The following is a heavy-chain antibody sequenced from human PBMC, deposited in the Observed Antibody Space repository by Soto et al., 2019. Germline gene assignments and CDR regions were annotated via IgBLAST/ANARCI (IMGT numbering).Heavy chain of an antibody. V-gene: IGHV4-59*01. J-gene: IGHJ4*02. CDR3: ARERGIYYFDY. CDR1: GGSISSFY. CDR2: IYYSGST. D-gene: IGHD3-10*01. Sequence: SETLSLTCTVSGGSISSFYWSWIRQPPGKGLEWIGYIYYSGSTNYNPSLKSRVTISVDTSKNQFSLKLSSVTAADTAVYYCARERGIYYFDYWGQGTLVTVS.